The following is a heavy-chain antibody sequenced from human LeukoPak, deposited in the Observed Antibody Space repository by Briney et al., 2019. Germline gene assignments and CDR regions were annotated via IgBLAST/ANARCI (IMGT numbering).Heavy chain of an antibody. CDR3: ARSLRDSSGYYFMD. J-gene: IGHJ4*02. D-gene: IGHD3-22*01. Sequence: SETLSLTCTVSGGSISSNNYYWGWIRQPPGKGLEWIGSIYYSGSTYYNPSLKGRVTISVDTSKNQFSLKLTSVTAADTAVYYCARSLRDSSGYYFMDWGQGTLATVSS. V-gene: IGHV4-39*01. CDR2: IYYSGST. CDR1: GGSISSNNYY.